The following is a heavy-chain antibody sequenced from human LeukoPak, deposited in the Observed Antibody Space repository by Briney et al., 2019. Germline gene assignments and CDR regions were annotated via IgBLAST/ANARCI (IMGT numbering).Heavy chain of an antibody. CDR2: IRYDGSNK. V-gene: IGHV3-30*02. CDR3: AKDRSSGYYEYFQH. D-gene: IGHD3-22*01. J-gene: IGHJ1*01. Sequence: PGGSLRLSCAASGFTFSSYGMHWVRQAPGKGLEWVAFIRYDGSNKYYADSVKGRFTISRDNSKNTLYLQMNSLRAEDTAVYYCAKDRSSGYYEYFQHWGQGTLVTVSS. CDR1: GFTFSSYG.